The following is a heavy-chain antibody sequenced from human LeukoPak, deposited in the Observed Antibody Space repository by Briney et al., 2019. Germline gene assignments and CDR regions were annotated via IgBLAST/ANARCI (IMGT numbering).Heavy chain of an antibody. V-gene: IGHV5-51*01. CDR2: IYAGESDD. Sequence: GGSLEISCQGSGYDFSIYWLGWVRPVPGQGREGMGIIYAGESDDRYSPAYEGQVTLSADTSTNTAYLQWNSLKSSDTGTYFCARAWNADYPPDYYYFVVWGKGTTVTVSS. CDR1: GYDFSIYW. J-gene: IGHJ6*03. D-gene: IGHD4-17*01. CDR3: ARAWNADYPPDYYYFVV.